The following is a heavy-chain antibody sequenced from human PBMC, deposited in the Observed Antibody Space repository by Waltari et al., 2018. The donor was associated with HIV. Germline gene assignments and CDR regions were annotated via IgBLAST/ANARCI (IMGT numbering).Heavy chain of an antibody. D-gene: IGHD1-26*01. Sequence: QVKLQESGPGLVKPSETLSLTCVVSGASMRSSSYFWGWIRQAPGTGLEWIGSMFYTGRCYDNPAHTSRVNISIDTLNNQFSLKMTSVTAADTSVYYCARDWDVTTACMDVWGQGTTVTVSS. V-gene: IGHV4-39*07. CDR2: MFYTGRC. CDR1: GASMRSSSYF. CDR3: ARDWDVTTACMDV. J-gene: IGHJ6*02.